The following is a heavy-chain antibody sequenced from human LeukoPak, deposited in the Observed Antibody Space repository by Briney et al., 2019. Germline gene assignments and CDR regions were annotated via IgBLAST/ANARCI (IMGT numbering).Heavy chain of an antibody. CDR1: GFAFSSYG. Sequence: PGRSLRLSCAASGFAFSSYGIHWVRQAPGKGLEWVAVISYDGRNKHYPDSVKGRFTISRDISTDTLWLQMDSLRTEDTTVYYCAKGPLRGTAAAIDYWGQGTLVTVSS. CDR2: ISYDGRNK. CDR3: AKGPLRGTAAAIDY. V-gene: IGHV3-30*18. D-gene: IGHD2-2*01. J-gene: IGHJ4*02.